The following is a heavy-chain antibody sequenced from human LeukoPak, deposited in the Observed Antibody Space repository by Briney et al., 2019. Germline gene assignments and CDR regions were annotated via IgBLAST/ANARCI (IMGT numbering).Heavy chain of an antibody. CDR1: GFTFGDYA. V-gene: IGHV3-49*04. J-gene: IGHJ4*02. Sequence: GGSLRLSCTASGFTFGDYAMSWVRQAPGKGLEWVGFIRSKAYGGAMEYAASVKGRFSISRDDSKSSAYLQMNSLKTEDTAVYYCTRSRGYSGYATYYFDYWGQGTLVTVSS. D-gene: IGHD5-12*01. CDR3: TRSRGYSGYATYYFDY. CDR2: IRSKAYGGAM.